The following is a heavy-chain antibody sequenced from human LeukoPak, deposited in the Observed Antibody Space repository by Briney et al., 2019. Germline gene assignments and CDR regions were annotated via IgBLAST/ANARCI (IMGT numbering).Heavy chain of an antibody. V-gene: IGHV1-2*02. CDR3: ARDRGYFDL. CDR2: VNANSGGA. Sequence: ASVKVSCKASGYIFTDYFIHWVPQAPGQGLEYLGWVNANSGGATYAQNFQGRVTMTRDTSITTAYMELNRLTSDDTAVYYCARDRGYFDLWGPGTLVAVSS. CDR1: GYIFTDYF. J-gene: IGHJ2*01.